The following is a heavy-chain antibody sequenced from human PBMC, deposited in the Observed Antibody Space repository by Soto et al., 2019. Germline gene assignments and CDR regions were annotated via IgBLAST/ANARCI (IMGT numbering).Heavy chain of an antibody. V-gene: IGHV3-66*01. J-gene: IGHJ4*02. Sequence: GGSLRLSCAASGFTVSSNYMSWVRQAPGKGLEWVSVIYSGGSTYYADSVKGRFTISRDNSKNTLYLQMNSLRAEDTAVYYCARDSSSTSCYSCFDYWGQGTLVTVSS. CDR1: GFTVSSNY. CDR3: ARDSSSTSCYSCFDY. CDR2: IYSGGST. D-gene: IGHD2-2*01.